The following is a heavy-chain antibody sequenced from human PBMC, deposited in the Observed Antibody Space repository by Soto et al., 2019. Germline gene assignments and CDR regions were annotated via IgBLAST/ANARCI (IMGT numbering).Heavy chain of an antibody. CDR2: IYYSGST. Sequence: QVQLQESGPGLVKPSQTLSLTCTVSGGSISSGDYYWSWIRQPPGKGLEWIGYIYYSGSTYYNPSLQSRVTISVDTSKNQFSLKLSSVTAADTAVYYCARERGSLYSSSWDNWFDPWGQGTLVTVSS. V-gene: IGHV4-30-4*01. J-gene: IGHJ5*02. D-gene: IGHD6-13*01. CDR1: GGSISSGDYY. CDR3: ARERGSLYSSSWDNWFDP.